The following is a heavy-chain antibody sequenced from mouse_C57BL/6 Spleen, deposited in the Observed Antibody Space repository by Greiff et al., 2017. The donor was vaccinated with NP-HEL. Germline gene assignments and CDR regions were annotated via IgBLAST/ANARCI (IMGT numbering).Heavy chain of an antibody. V-gene: IGHV1-7*01. D-gene: IGHD1-1*01. CDR1: GYTFTSYW. CDR2: INPSSGYT. Sequence: VQLQQSGAELAKPGASVKLSCKASGYTFTSYWMHWVKQRPGQGLEWIGYINPSSGYTKYNQKFKDKATLTADKSSSTAYMQLSSLTYEDAAVYYCARYTTVVERAMDYWVQGTSVTVSS. CDR3: ARYTTVVERAMDY. J-gene: IGHJ4*01.